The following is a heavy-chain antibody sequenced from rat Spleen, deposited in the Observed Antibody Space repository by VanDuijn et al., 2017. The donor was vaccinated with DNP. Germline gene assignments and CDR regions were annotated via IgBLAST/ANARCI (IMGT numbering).Heavy chain of an antibody. V-gene: IGHV5-19*01. CDR3: ATALCDY. CDR1: GFTFSNYG. J-gene: IGHJ2*01. D-gene: IGHD3-2*01. Sequence: EVQLVESGGGLVQPGRSLKLSCATSGFTFSNYGMHWIRQAPTKGLEWVESISPSGGSTSYRDSVKGRFTISRAHARSTLYLQMDSLRSEDTATYYCATALCDYWGQGVMVTVSS. CDR2: ISPSGGST.